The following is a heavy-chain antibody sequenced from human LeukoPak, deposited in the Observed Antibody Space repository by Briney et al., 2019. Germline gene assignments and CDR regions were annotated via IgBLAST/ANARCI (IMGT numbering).Heavy chain of an antibody. CDR1: GFTFDDYA. CDR2: IGGRDGST. V-gene: IGHV3-23*01. J-gene: IGHJ4*02. Sequence: AGGSLRLSCAASGFTFDDYAMHWVRQAPGKGLEWVSAIGGRDGSTYYADSVKGRFTISRDNSKNTLYVQMNSLRAEDTAVYYCAKGHYYGSGSLDYWGQGTLVTVSS. CDR3: AKGHYYGSGSLDY. D-gene: IGHD3-10*01.